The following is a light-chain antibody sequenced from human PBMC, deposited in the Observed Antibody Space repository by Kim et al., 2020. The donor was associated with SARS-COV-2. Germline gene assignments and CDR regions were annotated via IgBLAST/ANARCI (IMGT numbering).Light chain of an antibody. Sequence: SSELTQDPAVSVALGQTVRITCQGDSLRKYYATWYQQKARQAPVLVFYGKDKRPSGVPDRFSGSASGNTASLTITGVQAADEADYYCGSRDSRGTVVFGGGTKVTVL. CDR3: GSRDSRGTVV. V-gene: IGLV3-19*01. CDR2: GKD. CDR1: SLRKYY. J-gene: IGLJ2*01.